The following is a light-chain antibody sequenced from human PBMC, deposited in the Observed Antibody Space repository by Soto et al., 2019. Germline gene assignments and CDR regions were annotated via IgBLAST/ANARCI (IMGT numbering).Light chain of an antibody. CDR1: KNFDTH. CDR3: QQGHSTPRT. CDR2: AAS. V-gene: IGKV1-39*01. Sequence: IQMTQSPSSLSASVGDRSSIPCREIKNFDTHLSWYHLKPGKAPKILMYAASTLQSGVPSRFSGSESGTEFTLTINSLQPEDFVTYSCQQGHSTPRTFGQGTKADI. J-gene: IGKJ1*01.